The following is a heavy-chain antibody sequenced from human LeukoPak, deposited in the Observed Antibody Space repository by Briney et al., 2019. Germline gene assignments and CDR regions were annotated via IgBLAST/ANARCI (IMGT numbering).Heavy chain of an antibody. Sequence: GGSLRLSCAASGFTFSSYWMNWVRQAPGKGLEWVANINQDESEKYYVDSVKGRFTISRDNAKNSLYLQMNSLRAEDTAVYYCARLRAVGATTYIDYWGQGTLVTVSS. V-gene: IGHV3-7*01. J-gene: IGHJ4*02. D-gene: IGHD1-26*01. CDR1: GFTFSSYW. CDR3: ARLRAVGATTYIDY. CDR2: INQDESEK.